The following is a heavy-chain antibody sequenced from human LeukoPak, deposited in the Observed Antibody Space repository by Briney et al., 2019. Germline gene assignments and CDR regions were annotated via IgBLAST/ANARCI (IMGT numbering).Heavy chain of an antibody. D-gene: IGHD6-19*01. CDR2: IDYNGRT. CDR3: ARGSGWLTEH. J-gene: IGHJ4*02. Sequence: SETLSLTCTVSGGSVSSGSYFLNWIRQAPGKGLEWIGYIDYNGRTNYNPSLKSRVTISVGTSKNQFPLKVSSVTATDTAVYYCARGSGWLTEHWGQGTLVTVSS. V-gene: IGHV4-61*01. CDR1: GGSVSSGSYF.